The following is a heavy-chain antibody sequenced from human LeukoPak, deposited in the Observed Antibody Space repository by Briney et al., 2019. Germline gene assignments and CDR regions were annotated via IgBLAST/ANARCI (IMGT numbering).Heavy chain of an antibody. J-gene: IGHJ4*02. CDR3: AAGPATDTAMVNWFDY. CDR2: IVVGSGNT. Sequence: ASVKVSCKASGFTFPRSAMQWVRQARGQRLEWIGWIVVGSGNTNYAQKFQERVTITRDMSTSTAYMQLSSLRSEDTAVYYCAAGPATDTAMVNWFDYWGQGTLVTVSS. CDR1: GFTFPRSA. V-gene: IGHV1-58*02. D-gene: IGHD5-18*01.